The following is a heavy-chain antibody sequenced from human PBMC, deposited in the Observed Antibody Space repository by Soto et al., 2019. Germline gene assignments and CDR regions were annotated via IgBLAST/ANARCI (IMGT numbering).Heavy chain of an antibody. D-gene: IGHD2-15*01. CDR1: GGTFSSYA. CDR3: AKTVAAHYYYGMDV. CDR2: IIPIFGTA. V-gene: IGHV1-69*12. J-gene: IGHJ6*02. Sequence: QVQLVQSGAEVKKPGSSLKVSCKASGGTFSSYAISWVRQAPGQGLEWMGGIIPIFGTANYAQKLQGRVKITVDESTSTAYMELSSLRSEDTAVYYCAKTVAAHYYYGMDVWGQGTTVTVSS.